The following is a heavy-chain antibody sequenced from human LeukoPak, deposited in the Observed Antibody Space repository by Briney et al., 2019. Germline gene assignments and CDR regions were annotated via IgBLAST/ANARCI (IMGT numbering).Heavy chain of an antibody. CDR2: ISATGVNT. D-gene: IGHD5-18*01. CDR1: GFGSKNYA. V-gene: IGHV3-23*01. Sequence: GGSLRLSCTTSGFGSKNYAMSWVRLAPGKGLEWVSIISATGVNTYYADSVKGRFTISRDNSKNTLYLQMNSLRAEDTAVYYCARQPAGYGYGAGAFDIWGQGTMVTVSS. J-gene: IGHJ3*02. CDR3: ARQPAGYGYGAGAFDI.